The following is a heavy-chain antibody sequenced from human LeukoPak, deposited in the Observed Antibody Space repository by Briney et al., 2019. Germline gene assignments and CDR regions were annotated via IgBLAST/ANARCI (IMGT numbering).Heavy chain of an antibody. CDR2: INQDGSEK. CDR1: GFTFNNYW. Sequence: GGSLRLSCAASGFTFNNYWMTWFRQAPGKGLEWVANINQDGSEKYYVDSVKGRFTISRDNAKNSLYLQMNSLRAEDTAVYFCARGYSGDFWGQGTLVTVSS. D-gene: IGHD5-12*01. CDR3: ARGYSGDF. V-gene: IGHV3-7*01. J-gene: IGHJ4*02.